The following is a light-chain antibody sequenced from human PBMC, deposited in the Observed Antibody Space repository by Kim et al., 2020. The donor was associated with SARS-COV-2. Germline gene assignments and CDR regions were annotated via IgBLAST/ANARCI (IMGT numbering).Light chain of an antibody. CDR2: RVS. CDR1: QSILYSNGNTV. V-gene: IGKV2-30*01. J-gene: IGKJ3*01. CDR3: MQGTHWPFT. Sequence: TSISCSTSQSILYSNGNTVLNWFHQRTGQSPRRLIYRVSIRDSGVPDRFSGSGSGTDFTLQISRVEAEDVGFYYCMQGTHWPFTFGPETKEDIK.